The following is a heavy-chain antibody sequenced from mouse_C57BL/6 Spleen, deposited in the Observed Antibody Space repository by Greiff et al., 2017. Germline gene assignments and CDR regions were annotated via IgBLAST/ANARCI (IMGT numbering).Heavy chain of an antibody. J-gene: IGHJ4*01. CDR1: GYAFRSSW. Sequence: VQGVESGPELVKPGASVKISCKASGYAFRSSWMNWVKQRPGKGLEWIGRIYPGDGDTNYNGKFKGKATLTADKSSSTAYMQLSSLPSEDSAVYFCASNYLYYYAMDYWGQGTSVTVSS. V-gene: IGHV1-82*01. D-gene: IGHD2-1*01. CDR3: ASNYLYYYAMDY. CDR2: IYPGDGDT.